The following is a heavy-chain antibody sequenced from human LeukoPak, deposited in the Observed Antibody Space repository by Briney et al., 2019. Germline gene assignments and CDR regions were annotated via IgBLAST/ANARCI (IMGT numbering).Heavy chain of an antibody. Sequence: PGGSLRLPCGASGFPFSCYDMHWVRQATGKGLEWVSAIGTAGDTNYPGSVKGRFTIPRENAKNSLYLQMDRLRAGDTAVYYCARGGNRYCSGGSCYMFDYWGQGTLVTVSS. CDR2: IGTAGDT. D-gene: IGHD2-15*01. J-gene: IGHJ4*02. CDR3: ARGGNRYCSGGSCYMFDY. V-gene: IGHV3-13*01. CDR1: GFPFSCYD.